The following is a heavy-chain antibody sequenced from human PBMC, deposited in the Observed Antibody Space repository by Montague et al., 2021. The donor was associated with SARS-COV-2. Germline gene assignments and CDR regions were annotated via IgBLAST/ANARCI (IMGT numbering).Heavy chain of an antibody. CDR2: INPNSGGT. CDR1: GYTFTGYY. CDR3: ARLAAAEGQNYYYYGMDV. V-gene: IGHV1-2*04. J-gene: IGHJ6*02. Sequence: PVKVSCKASGYTFTGYYMHWVRQAPGQGLEWMGWINPNSGGTNYAQKFQGWVTMTRDTSISTAYMELSRLRSDDTAVYYCARLAAAEGQNYYYYGMDVWGQGTTVTVSS. D-gene: IGHD6-13*01.